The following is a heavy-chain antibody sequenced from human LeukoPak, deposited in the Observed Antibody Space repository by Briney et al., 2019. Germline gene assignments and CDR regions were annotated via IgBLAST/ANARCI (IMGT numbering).Heavy chain of an antibody. CDR1: GGSISSYY. CDR2: IYYSGST. Sequence: ASETLSLTCTVSGGSISSYYWSWIRQPPGKGLEWIGYIYYSGSTNYNPSLKSRVTISVDTSRNQFSLKLGSVTAADTAVYYCARHGSIATGAFTYWGQGTLVTVSS. CDR3: ARHGSIATGAFTY. V-gene: IGHV4-59*08. J-gene: IGHJ4*02. D-gene: IGHD6-13*01.